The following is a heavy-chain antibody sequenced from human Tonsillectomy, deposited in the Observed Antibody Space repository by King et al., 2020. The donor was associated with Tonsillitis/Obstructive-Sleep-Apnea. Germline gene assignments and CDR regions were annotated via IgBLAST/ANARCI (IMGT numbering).Heavy chain of an antibody. J-gene: IGHJ2*01. D-gene: IGHD4-23*01. CDR2: ISSSGSTI. CDR3: ARRDYGGNSNWYFDL. CDR1: GFTFSDYY. Sequence: VQLVESGGGLFKPGGSLSLSCAASGFTFSDYYMSWIRQAPGKGLEWVSYISSSGSTIYYADSVKGRFTISRANAKNSLYLQMNSLRAEDTAVYYCARRDYGGNSNWYFDLWGRGTLVTVSS. V-gene: IGHV3-11*01.